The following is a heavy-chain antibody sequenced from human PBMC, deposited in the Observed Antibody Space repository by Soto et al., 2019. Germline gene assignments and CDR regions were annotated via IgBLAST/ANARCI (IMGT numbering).Heavy chain of an antibody. CDR1: GGTISSHY. CDR3: ARVASGYVDY. D-gene: IGHD6-19*01. Sequence: SETLSLTWTVSGGTISSHYWSCIRQPPGKGLEWIGYIYYSGSTDYNPSLKSRVTISVDTSKNQFSLKLSSVTAADTAVYYCARVASGYVDYWGQGTLVTVSS. CDR2: IYYSGST. J-gene: IGHJ4*02. V-gene: IGHV4-59*11.